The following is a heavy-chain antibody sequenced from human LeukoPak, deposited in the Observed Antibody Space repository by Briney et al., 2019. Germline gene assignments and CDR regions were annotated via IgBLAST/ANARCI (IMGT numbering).Heavy chain of an antibody. V-gene: IGHV1-24*01. D-gene: IGHD4-17*01. Sequence: ASVKVSCKVSGYTLTELSMHWVRQAPGKGLEWMGGFDPEDGETIYAQKFQGRVTMTEDTSTDTAYMELSSLRSDDTAVYYCARDREASFGDPYYYYYMDVWGKGTTVTVSS. CDR3: ARDREASFGDPYYYYYMDV. CDR1: GYTLTELS. J-gene: IGHJ6*03. CDR2: FDPEDGET.